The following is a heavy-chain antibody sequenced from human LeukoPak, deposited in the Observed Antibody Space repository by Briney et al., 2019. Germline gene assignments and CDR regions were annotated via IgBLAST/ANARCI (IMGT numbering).Heavy chain of an antibody. CDR3: ARLRREVGATRYYFDY. CDR2: IYHSGST. V-gene: IGHV4-38-2*01. CDR1: GYSISSGYY. Sequence: PSETLSLTCAVSGYSISSGYYWGWIWQPPGKGLEWIGSIYHSGSTYYNPSLKSRVTISVDTSKNQFSLKLSSVTAADTAVYYCARLRREVGATRYYFDYWGQGTLVTVSS. J-gene: IGHJ4*02. D-gene: IGHD1-26*01.